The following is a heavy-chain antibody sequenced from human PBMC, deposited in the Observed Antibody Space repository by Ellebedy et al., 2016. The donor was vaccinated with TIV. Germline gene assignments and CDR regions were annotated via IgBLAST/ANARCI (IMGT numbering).Heavy chain of an antibody. V-gene: IGHV1-3*01. CDR2: INAGNGNT. CDR3: AVGSVLAAAGPTARFDP. D-gene: IGHD6-13*01. CDR1: GYTFTSYA. Sequence: ASVKVSCKASGYTFTSYAMHWVRQAPGQRLEWMGCINAGNGNTKYSQKFQGRVTITRDTSASTAYMELSSLRSEDTAVYYCAVGSVLAAAGPTARFDPWGQGTLVTVSS. J-gene: IGHJ5*02.